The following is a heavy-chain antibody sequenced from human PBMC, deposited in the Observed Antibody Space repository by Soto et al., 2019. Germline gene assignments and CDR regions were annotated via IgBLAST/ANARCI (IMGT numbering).Heavy chain of an antibody. V-gene: IGHV4-4*07. D-gene: IGHD1-26*01. J-gene: IGHJ4*02. CDR3: PRWEFGGIVN. Sequence: SETLSLTCSVSGGSISSYFWSWVRQPAGKGLEWIGRIYDTGRSTNYNPSLQSRVTMSVDTSTNQFSLKLRFVTAADTDVYYSPRWEFGGIVNWGQGTLVTVSS. CDR2: IYDTGRST. CDR1: GGSISSYF.